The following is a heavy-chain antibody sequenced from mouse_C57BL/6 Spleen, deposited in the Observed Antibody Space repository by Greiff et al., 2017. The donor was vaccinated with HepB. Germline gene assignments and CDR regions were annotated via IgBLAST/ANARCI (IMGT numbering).Heavy chain of an antibody. CDR3: ARRRLRQDYFDY. CDR1: GYTFTSYW. J-gene: IGHJ2*01. Sequence: QVQLQQSGAELVRPGTSVKLSCKASGYTFTSYWMHWVKQRPGQGLEWIGVIDPSDSYTNYNQKFKGKATLPVDTSSSTAYMQISSVTSEDSAVYYCARRRLRQDYFDYWGQGTTLTVSS. V-gene: IGHV1-59*01. CDR2: IDPSDSYT.